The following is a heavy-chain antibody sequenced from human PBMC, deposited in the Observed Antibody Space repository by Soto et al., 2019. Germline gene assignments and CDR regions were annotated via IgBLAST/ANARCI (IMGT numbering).Heavy chain of an antibody. Sequence: QVQLVESGGGVVQPGRSLRLSCAPSGFTFSNYAMHWVRQAPGKGLEWVAVISYDGSNKYYADSVKGRFTISRDNSKNTRYLQMNSLRAEDTAVYYCARDKRDLRVLEWSYYFDYWGQGTLVTVSS. V-gene: IGHV3-30-3*01. CDR2: ISYDGSNK. D-gene: IGHD3-3*01. J-gene: IGHJ4*02. CDR1: GFTFSNYA. CDR3: ARDKRDLRVLEWSYYFDY.